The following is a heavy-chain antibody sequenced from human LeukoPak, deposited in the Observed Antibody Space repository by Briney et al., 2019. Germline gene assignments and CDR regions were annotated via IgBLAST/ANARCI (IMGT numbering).Heavy chain of an antibody. CDR1: GGSISSTNW. Sequence: SETLSLTCGVSGGSISSTNWWSWVRQPPGQGLEWIGEISLAGRTNYNPSLNDRVTMSLDESSNQVSLNLTSATAADTAVYYCARGMGSGGLDWFDPWGQGTLVTVSS. D-gene: IGHD3-10*01. CDR2: ISLAGRT. V-gene: IGHV4-4*02. CDR3: ARGMGSGGLDWFDP. J-gene: IGHJ5*02.